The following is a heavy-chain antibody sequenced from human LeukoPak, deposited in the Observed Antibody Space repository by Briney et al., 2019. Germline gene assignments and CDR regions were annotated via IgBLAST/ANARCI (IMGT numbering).Heavy chain of an antibody. CDR1: GYTFTSYG. CDR2: ISAYNGNT. CDR3: ARIPLWSGYRQLDY. Sequence: ASVKVSCKASGYTFTSYGISWVRQAPGQGLEWMGWISAYNGNTNYAQKLQGRDTMTTDTSTSTAYMELRSLRSDDTAVYYCARIPLWSGYRQLDYWGQGTLVTVSS. J-gene: IGHJ4*02. D-gene: IGHD3-3*01. V-gene: IGHV1-18*01.